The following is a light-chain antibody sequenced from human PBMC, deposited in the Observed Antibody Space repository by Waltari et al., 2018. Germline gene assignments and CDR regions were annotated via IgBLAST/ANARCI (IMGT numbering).Light chain of an antibody. V-gene: IGLV2-14*03. J-gene: IGLJ1*01. CDR3: SAYVSSN. Sequence: HSALTQPAPVSGSPGQSIPIPCTGISSHLDPYKSVSWYQQHPGKAPKLIIYDVNVRPSRVSNRFSGSKSGNTASLTISGLQADDEADYYCSAYVSSNFGSGTKVTVL. CDR1: SSHLDPYKS. CDR2: DVN.